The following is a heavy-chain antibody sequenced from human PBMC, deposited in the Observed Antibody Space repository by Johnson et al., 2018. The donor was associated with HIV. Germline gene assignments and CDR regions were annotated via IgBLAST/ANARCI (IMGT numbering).Heavy chain of an antibody. Sequence: VQLVESGGGLIQPGGSLRLSCAASGFTVSINYITWVRQAPGTGLEWVSVIHSGGSTYYADSVEGRFTISRDNAKNSLYLQMNSLRAEDTALYYCADGRIGAFDIWGQGTMVTVSS. CDR1: GFTVSINY. D-gene: IGHD2-15*01. CDR2: IHSGGST. CDR3: ADGRIGAFDI. V-gene: IGHV3-53*01. J-gene: IGHJ3*02.